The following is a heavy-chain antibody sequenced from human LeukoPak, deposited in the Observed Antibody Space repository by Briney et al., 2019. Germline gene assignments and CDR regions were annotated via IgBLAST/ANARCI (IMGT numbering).Heavy chain of an antibody. J-gene: IGHJ4*02. D-gene: IGHD1-1*01. Sequence: GGSLRLSCAASGFTFSSYAMSWVRQAPGKGLEWVSAISGSGGSTYYADSVKGRFTISRDNAKNSLYLQMNSLRAEDTAVYYCARDKTGKKGSPFEYWGQGTLVTVSS. V-gene: IGHV3-23*01. CDR1: GFTFSSYA. CDR3: ARDKTGKKGSPFEY. CDR2: ISGSGGST.